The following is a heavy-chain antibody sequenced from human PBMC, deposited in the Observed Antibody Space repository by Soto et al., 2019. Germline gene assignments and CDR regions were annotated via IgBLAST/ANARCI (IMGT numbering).Heavy chain of an antibody. V-gene: IGHV6-1*01. CDR3: ARGSEGQLAQFDY. J-gene: IGHJ4*02. CDR2: TYYRSKWYN. Sequence: SQTLSLTCAIPGDSVSSNSAAWNLSMQSPSRGLEWLGRTYYRSKWYNDYAVSVKSRITINPDTSKNQFSLQLNSVTPEDTAVYYCARGSEGQLAQFDYWGQGTLVTVSS. D-gene: IGHD6-6*01. CDR1: GDSVSSNSAA.